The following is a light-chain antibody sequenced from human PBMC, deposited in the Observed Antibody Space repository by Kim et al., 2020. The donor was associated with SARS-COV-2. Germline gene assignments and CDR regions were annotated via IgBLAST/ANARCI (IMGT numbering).Light chain of an antibody. CDR2: AVS. Sequence: DRGTCSGRESQDSRYDVGWDQQNPGKAPKRRIYAVSSVPNGGSSRCSGSGSVTESTLTISSHQPEDFAPYYTLQHRSYPRTFGQGTKVDIK. V-gene: IGKV1-17*01. CDR1: QDSRYD. CDR3: LQHRSYPRT. J-gene: IGKJ1*01.